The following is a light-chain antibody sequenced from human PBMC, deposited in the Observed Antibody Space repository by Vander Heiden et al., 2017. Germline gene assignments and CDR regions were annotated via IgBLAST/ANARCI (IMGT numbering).Light chain of an antibody. CDR1: QSVGNY. CDR3: QHRSDWPLFT. J-gene: IGKJ3*01. V-gene: IGKV3-11*01. CDR2: GAS. Sequence: EIVLTQSTAPLSLSPGERATLSCRASQSVGNYLAWYQQKPGQTPGLLIYGASNRATGVPARFSGSGTGTDFTLTISNLDPEDFAVYYCQHRSDWPLFTFGPGTKVDMK.